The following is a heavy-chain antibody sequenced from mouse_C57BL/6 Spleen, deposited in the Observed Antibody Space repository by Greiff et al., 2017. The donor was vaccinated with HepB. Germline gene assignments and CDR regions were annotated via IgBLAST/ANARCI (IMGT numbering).Heavy chain of an antibody. D-gene: IGHD2-4*01. CDR2: IYPSDSET. CDR1: GYTFTSYW. J-gene: IGHJ3*01. CDR3: AREGVYYDYDGGGWFAY. V-gene: IGHV1-61*01. Sequence: QVQLQQPGAELVRPGSSVKLSCKASGYTFTSYWMDWVKQRPGQGLEWIGNIYPSDSETHYNQKFKDKATLTVDKSSSTAYMQLSSLTSEDSAVYYCAREGVYYDYDGGGWFAYWGQGTLVTVSA.